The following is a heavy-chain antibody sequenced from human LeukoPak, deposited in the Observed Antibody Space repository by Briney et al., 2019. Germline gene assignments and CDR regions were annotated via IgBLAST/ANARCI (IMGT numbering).Heavy chain of an antibody. CDR3: ARISSGIAARPIPYYCYMDV. V-gene: IGHV1-69*05. J-gene: IGHJ6*03. D-gene: IGHD6-6*01. CDR1: GGTFSSYA. CDR2: IIPIFGTA. Sequence: SVKVSCKASGGTFSSYAISWVRQAPGQGLEWMGGIIPIFGTANYAQKFQGRVTITTDESTSTAYMELSSLRSEDTAVYYCARISSGIAARPIPYYCYMDVWGKGTTVTVSS.